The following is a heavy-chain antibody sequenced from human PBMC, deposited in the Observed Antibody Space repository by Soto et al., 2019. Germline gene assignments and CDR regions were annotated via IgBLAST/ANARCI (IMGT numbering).Heavy chain of an antibody. Sequence: QVQLVQSGAEVKKPGSSVKVSCKASGGTFSSYAISWVRQAPGQGLEWMGGIIPIFGTANYAQKFQGRVTITADESTSTAYMGLSSLRSEDTAVYYCARDQDVVLVPAASDAFDIWGQGTMVTVSS. V-gene: IGHV1-69*12. CDR3: ARDQDVVLVPAASDAFDI. CDR2: IIPIFGTA. D-gene: IGHD2-2*01. J-gene: IGHJ3*02. CDR1: GGTFSSYA.